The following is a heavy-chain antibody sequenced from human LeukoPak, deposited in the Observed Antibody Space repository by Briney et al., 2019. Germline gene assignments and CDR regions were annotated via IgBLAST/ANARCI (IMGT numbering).Heavy chain of an antibody. CDR1: GFTFDDYA. J-gene: IGHJ4*02. Sequence: PGGSLRLSCAASGFTFDDYAMHSVRQAPGKGLDWVSGISWNSGSIGYADSVKGRFTISRDNAKNSLYLQMNSLRAEDTALYYCAKGPMVRGVPYYFDYWGQGTLVTVSS. CDR3: AKGPMVRGVPYYFDY. V-gene: IGHV3-9*01. CDR2: ISWNSGSI. D-gene: IGHD3-10*01.